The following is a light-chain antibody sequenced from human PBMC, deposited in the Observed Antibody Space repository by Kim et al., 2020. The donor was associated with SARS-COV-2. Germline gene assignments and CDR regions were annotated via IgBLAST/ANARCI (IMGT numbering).Light chain of an antibody. J-gene: IGKJ1*01. CDR1: QSLTNSY. V-gene: IGKV3-15*01. CDR3: EQYDNGWT. CDR2: GVS. Sequence: EIVMTQSPATLSVSPGERATLSCRASQSLTNSYLAWYQQKPGQAPRLLIYGVSTRATVIPARFSGSGSGTEFTLSISSLQSEDSAVYYCEQYDNGWTFGQGTKVEIK.